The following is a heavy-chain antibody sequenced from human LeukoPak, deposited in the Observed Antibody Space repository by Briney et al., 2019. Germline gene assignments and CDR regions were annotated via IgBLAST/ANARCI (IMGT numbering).Heavy chain of an antibody. V-gene: IGHV3-23*01. Sequence: GGSPRLSCAASGFTFSSCAMSWVRQAPGKGLEWVSAISGSGGSTYYADSVKGRFTISRDNSKNTLYLQMNSLRAEDTAVYYCAKDHRPGIAAAGTGGFDYWGQGTLVTVSS. J-gene: IGHJ4*02. CDR3: AKDHRPGIAAAGTGGFDY. CDR1: GFTFSSCA. D-gene: IGHD6-13*01. CDR2: ISGSGGST.